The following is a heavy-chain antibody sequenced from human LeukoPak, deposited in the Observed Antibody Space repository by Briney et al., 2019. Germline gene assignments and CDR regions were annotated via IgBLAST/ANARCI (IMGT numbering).Heavy chain of an antibody. D-gene: IGHD1-14*01. CDR3: ARDRGPTGCDFDY. CDR2: IYHSGST. V-gene: IGHV4-4*02. J-gene: IGHJ4*02. CDR1: GGSISSGNW. Sequence: SGTLSLTCAVSGGSISSGNWWSWVRQPPGKGLEWIGEIYHSGSTNYNPFLKSRVTISVDKSKNQFSLKLNSVTAADTAVYYCARDRGPTGCDFDYWGQGTLVTVSS.